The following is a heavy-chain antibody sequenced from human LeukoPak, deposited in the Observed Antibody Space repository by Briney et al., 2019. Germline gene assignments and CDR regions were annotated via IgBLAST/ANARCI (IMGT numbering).Heavy chain of an antibody. V-gene: IGHV5-51*01. CDR3: ATTYYYDSSAPGTIFDY. CDR1: GYSFTIYW. D-gene: IGHD3-22*01. Sequence: GESLKISCKGSGYSFTIYWIGWVRQMPGKGLEWMGIIYPGDSDTRYSPSFQGQVTISADESISTAYLQWSSLKASDTAMYYCATTYYYDSSAPGTIFDYWGQGNLVTVSS. CDR2: IYPGDSDT. J-gene: IGHJ4*02.